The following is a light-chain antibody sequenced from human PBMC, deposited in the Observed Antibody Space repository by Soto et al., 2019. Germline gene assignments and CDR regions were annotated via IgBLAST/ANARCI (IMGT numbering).Light chain of an antibody. Sequence: DIHVSHSPSFLSASVGDRVTITCRACQGINSHLAWYQQGPGKAPKLLIYAASTLQSGVPSRFSGSASGTEFTLTINSLQPEDFATYYCQQVSGYPLNFGGGTKVDIK. CDR1: QGINSH. CDR3: QQVSGYPLN. CDR2: AAS. J-gene: IGKJ4*01. V-gene: IGKV1-9*01.